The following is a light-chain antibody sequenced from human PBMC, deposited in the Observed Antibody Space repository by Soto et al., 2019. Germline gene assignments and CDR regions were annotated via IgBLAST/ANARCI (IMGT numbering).Light chain of an antibody. V-gene: IGKV1-12*01. CDR2: DAS. CDR1: QNIWRL. J-gene: IGKJ5*01. Sequence: DIQMTQSPSYVSASVGDRVTITCRASQNIWRLLAWYQQKPGKAPELLIYDASSLQSGVPPRFSGSGSGTDFTLTISSLQPEEFATYYCEQAGSFPITFGQGTRLEIK. CDR3: EQAGSFPIT.